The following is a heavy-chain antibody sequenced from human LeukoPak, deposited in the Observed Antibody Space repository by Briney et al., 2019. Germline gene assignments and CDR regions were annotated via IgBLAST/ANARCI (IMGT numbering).Heavy chain of an antibody. Sequence: GGSLRLSCAASGFTFSSYAMSWVRQAPGKGLEWVSAISGSGGSTHYADSVKGRFTISRDNSKNTLYLQMNSLRAEDTAVYYCAKDVLRFLEWLPRYFDYWGQGTLVTVSS. CDR1: GFTFSSYA. CDR3: AKDVLRFLEWLPRYFDY. V-gene: IGHV3-23*01. CDR2: ISGSGGST. J-gene: IGHJ4*02. D-gene: IGHD3-3*01.